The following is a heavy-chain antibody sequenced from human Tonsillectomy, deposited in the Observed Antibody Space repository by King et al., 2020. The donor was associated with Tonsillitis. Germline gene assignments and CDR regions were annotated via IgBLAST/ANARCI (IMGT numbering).Heavy chain of an antibody. Sequence: QLQELGPGLVKPSETLSLTCTVSGGSISSSSYYWGWIRQPPGKGLDWIGSIFYNGSTYYNPSLKSRVTISVDTSKNQFSLKLSSVTAADTAVYYCARRECSGGSCYLDYWGQGTLVTVSS. D-gene: IGHD2-15*01. J-gene: IGHJ4*02. CDR2: IFYNGST. CDR3: ARRECSGGSCYLDY. V-gene: IGHV4-39*01. CDR1: GGSISSSSYY.